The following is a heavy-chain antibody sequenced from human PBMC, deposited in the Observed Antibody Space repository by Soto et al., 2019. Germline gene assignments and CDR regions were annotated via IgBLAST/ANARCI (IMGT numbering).Heavy chain of an antibody. J-gene: IGHJ6*02. CDR1: GDSITSGGYY. Sequence: SETLSLTCTVSGDSITSGGYYWSWLRQQPGKGLEWIGYNYHSGGASYNPSLRGRAVISIDTSKNQFFLRMNAVTAADTATYYCARGYYGAGSQYYYYGMEVWGQGTTVTVSS. D-gene: IGHD3-10*01. V-gene: IGHV4-31*03. CDR3: ARGYYGAGSQYYYYGMEV. CDR2: NYHSGGA.